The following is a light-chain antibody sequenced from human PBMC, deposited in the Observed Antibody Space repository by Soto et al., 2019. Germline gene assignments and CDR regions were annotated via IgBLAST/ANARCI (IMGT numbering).Light chain of an antibody. CDR2: DDS. V-gene: IGKV1-5*01. CDR3: LQYSSHSWT. J-gene: IGKJ1*01. CDR1: RSISDW. Sequence: DIQMTQSPSTLSASVRVRVTITCRASRSISDWLAWYQQKPGKAPELLIFDDSSLKSGVPSRFSGSGSGTEFTLTISRMQPDEVATYYCLQYSSHSWTFGQGTKGDI.